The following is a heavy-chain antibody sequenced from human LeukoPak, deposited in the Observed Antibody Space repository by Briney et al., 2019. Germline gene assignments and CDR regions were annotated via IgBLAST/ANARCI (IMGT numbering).Heavy chain of an antibody. V-gene: IGHV6-1*01. Sequence: SQTLSVTCAISGNNVSSISAAWHWIRQSPSRGLEWLGRTYYRSKWYHEYALSVKSRITITADPSKNQFSLQMNSVTPEDAAVYYCADTLRGYAMGNWGQGTLVTVSS. J-gene: IGHJ4*02. D-gene: IGHD5-12*01. CDR2: TYYRSKWYH. CDR3: ADTLRGYAMGN. CDR1: GNNVSSISAA.